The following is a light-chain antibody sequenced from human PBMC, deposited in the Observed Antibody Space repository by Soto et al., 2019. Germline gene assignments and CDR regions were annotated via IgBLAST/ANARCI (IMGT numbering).Light chain of an antibody. Sequence: QSVLTQPASVSGSPGQSITISCTGTSSDVGGSNYVSWYQQHPGIAPKLMIYDVTNRPSGVSHRFSGSRSGNTASLTISGLQAEDEADYYCSSYRSGTVVFGGGTQLTVL. J-gene: IGLJ2*01. CDR3: SSYRSGTVV. CDR1: SSDVGGSNY. CDR2: DVT. V-gene: IGLV2-14*01.